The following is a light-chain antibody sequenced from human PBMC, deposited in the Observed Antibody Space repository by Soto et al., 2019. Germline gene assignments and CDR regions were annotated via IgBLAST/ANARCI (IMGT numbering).Light chain of an antibody. CDR2: AAS. CDR3: QKYSSAPQT. Sequence: IQMTQSPSSLSASVGDRVTIACRASQGVGNFLAWYQQKPGKVPKLLIYAASTLQSGVPSRFSGGGSGTHFTLTISSLQPEDAAVYYCQKYSSAPQTFGQGTKVEIK. CDR1: QGVGNF. J-gene: IGKJ1*01. V-gene: IGKV1-27*01.